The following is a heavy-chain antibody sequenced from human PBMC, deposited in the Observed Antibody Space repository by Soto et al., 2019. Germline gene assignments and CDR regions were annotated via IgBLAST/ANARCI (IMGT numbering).Heavy chain of an antibody. J-gene: IGHJ5*02. Sequence: SETLSLSCAVYGGFLSESCLTGIRQRPGKGLEWIGEINHVGGTNYNPSLKSRVTMSVDTSQNQFSLRLIPVTAADTAMYFCVRIRYQLPSSVLWLDPWGQGTPVTVSS. CDR2: INHVGGT. CDR3: VRIRYQLPSSVLWLDP. V-gene: IGHV4-34*01. CDR1: GGFLSESC. D-gene: IGHD3-16*01.